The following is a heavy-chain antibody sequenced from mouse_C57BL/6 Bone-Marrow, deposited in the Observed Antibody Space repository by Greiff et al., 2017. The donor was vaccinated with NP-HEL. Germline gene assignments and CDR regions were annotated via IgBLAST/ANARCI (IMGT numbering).Heavy chain of an antibody. V-gene: IGHV1-15*01. Sequence: LVESGAELVRPGASVTLSCKASGYTFTDYEMHWVKQTPVHGLEWIGAIDPETGGTGYNQKFKGKAILTADKSSSTAYMELRSLTYEDSAVYYYTKRDDYGGYYAVDYWGQGTSVTVSS. J-gene: IGHJ4*01. CDR2: IDPETGGT. D-gene: IGHD2-4*01. CDR1: GYTFTDYE. CDR3: TKRDDYGGYYAVDY.